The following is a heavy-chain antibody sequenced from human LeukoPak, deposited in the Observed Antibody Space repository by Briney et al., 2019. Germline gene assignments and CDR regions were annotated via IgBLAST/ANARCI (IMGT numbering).Heavy chain of an antibody. CDR2: ISSSSSYI. V-gene: IGHV3-21*04. CDR3: AKAISGSYFY. D-gene: IGHD3-10*01. J-gene: IGHJ4*02. CDR1: GFTFSNYG. Sequence: PGGSLRLSCAASGFTFSNYGMHWVRQAPGKGLEWVSSISSSSSYIYYADSVKGRFTISRDNAKNSLYLQMNSLRAEDTALYYCAKAISGSYFYWGQGTLVTVSS.